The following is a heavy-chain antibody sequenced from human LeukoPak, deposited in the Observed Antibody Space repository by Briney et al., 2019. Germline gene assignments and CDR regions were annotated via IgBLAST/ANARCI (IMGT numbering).Heavy chain of an antibody. V-gene: IGHV4-59*08. Sequence: SETLSPTCTVSGGSISSYYWSWIRQPPGKGLEWIGCIYYSGSTDYNPSLKSRVTISVDTSKNQFSLKLSSVTAADTAVYYCARVNCGGDCYSRNNFNFDYWGQGTLVTVSS. CDR1: GGSISSYY. CDR2: IYYSGST. D-gene: IGHD2-21*01. J-gene: IGHJ4*02. CDR3: ARVNCGGDCYSRNNFNFDY.